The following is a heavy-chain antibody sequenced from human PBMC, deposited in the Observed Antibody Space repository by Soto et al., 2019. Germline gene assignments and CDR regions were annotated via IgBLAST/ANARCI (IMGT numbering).Heavy chain of an antibody. J-gene: IGHJ6*02. CDR2: IVVGSGNT. V-gene: IGHV1-58*01. D-gene: IGHD2-15*01. Sequence: ASVKVSCKASGFTFTSSAVQWVRQARGQRLEWIGWIVVGSGNTNYAQKFQERVTITRDMSTSTAYMELSSLRSEDTAVYYCAADSGAYCSGGSCYSSYGMDVWGQRTTVTVSS. CDR1: GFTFTSSA. CDR3: AADSGAYCSGGSCYSSYGMDV.